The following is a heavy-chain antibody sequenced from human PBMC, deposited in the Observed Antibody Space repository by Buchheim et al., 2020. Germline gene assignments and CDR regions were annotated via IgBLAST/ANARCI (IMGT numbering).Heavy chain of an antibody. V-gene: IGHV4-4*02. CDR1: GDSMSSHDW. CDR2: IHHGGST. J-gene: IGHJ6*02. Sequence: QVQLQESGPGLVKPSGTLSLTCDVSGDSMSSHDWWSWARQPPGKGLEWIGEIHHGGSTNYSPSLKGRVTISVDTSKNNFSLRLSSVTAADTAVYYCARNGYYTMDVWGQGTT. D-gene: IGHD2-8*01. CDR3: ARNGYYTMDV.